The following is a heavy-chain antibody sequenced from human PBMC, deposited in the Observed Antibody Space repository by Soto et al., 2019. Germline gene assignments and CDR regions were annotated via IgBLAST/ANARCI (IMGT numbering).Heavy chain of an antibody. V-gene: IGHV3-23*01. Sequence: GGSLRLSCPASGFTCSIYAMSWVRHAPGKGLEWFSAIIGSGGSTYYGDSVKGRFTVSRDNSKNTLYLQINSLRAEDTAVYYCAKDTRVGGDCYDYWGQGTLVTVSS. CDR3: AKDTRVGGDCYDY. CDR2: IIGSGGST. D-gene: IGHD3-10*01. CDR1: GFTCSIYA. J-gene: IGHJ4*02.